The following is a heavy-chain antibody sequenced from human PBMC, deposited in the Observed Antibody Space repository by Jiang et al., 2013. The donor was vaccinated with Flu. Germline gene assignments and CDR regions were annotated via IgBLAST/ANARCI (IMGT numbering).Heavy chain of an antibody. CDR2: ISSSSSYT. Sequence: ESGGGLVKPGGSLRLSCAASGFTFSDYYMSWIRQAPGKGLEWVSYISSSSSYTNYADSVKGRFTISRDNAKNSLYLQMNSLRAEDTAVYYCAREFGSYLGLADYWGQGTLVTVSS. CDR1: GFTFSDYY. D-gene: IGHD1-26*01. CDR3: AREFGSYLGLADY. J-gene: IGHJ4*02. V-gene: IGHV3-11*06.